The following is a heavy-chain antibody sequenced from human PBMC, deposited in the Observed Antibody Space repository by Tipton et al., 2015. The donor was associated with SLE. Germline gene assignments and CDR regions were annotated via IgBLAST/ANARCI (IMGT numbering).Heavy chain of an antibody. D-gene: IGHD5-24*01. CDR1: GFPFSSYS. Sequence: SLRLSCAASGFPFSSYSMNWVRQAPGKGLEWVSSISSSSSYIYYADSVKGRFTISRDNAKNSLYLQMNSLRAEDTAVYYCARVQKRWLQSRGAFDIWGQGTMVTVSS. CDR3: ARVQKRWLQSRGAFDI. V-gene: IGHV3-21*01. CDR2: ISSSSSYI. J-gene: IGHJ3*02.